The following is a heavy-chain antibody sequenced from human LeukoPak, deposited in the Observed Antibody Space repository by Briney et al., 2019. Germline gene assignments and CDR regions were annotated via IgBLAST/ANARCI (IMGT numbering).Heavy chain of an antibody. D-gene: IGHD5-24*01. V-gene: IGHV3-30-3*01. Sequence: PGGPLSLFCGASGFTFSSYAMLWVRLAPGKGLEGVAVISYDGSNKYYADSVKGRFTISRDNYKNTLYLQMNSLRAEDTAVYYCARDGQRWLQSYYYYGMDVWGQGTTVTVSS. CDR1: GFTFSSYA. J-gene: IGHJ6*02. CDR2: ISYDGSNK. CDR3: ARDGQRWLQSYYYYGMDV.